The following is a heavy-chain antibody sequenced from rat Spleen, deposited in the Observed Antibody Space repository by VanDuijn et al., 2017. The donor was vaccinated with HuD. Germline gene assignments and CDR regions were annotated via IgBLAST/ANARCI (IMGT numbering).Heavy chain of an antibody. CDR3: DSRRGQVYNNYFDY. Sequence: EVQLQESGPGLVKPSQSLSLTCSVTDYSITSNYWDWIRKFPGNKMEWIGHISYSGSTNYNPSLKSRISITRDTSKNQFFLQLQSITTQDTATNYSDSRRGQVYNNYFDYWGQGVMVTVSS. J-gene: IGHJ2*01. V-gene: IGHV3-1*01. CDR2: ISYSGST. D-gene: IGHD1-10*01. CDR1: DYSITSNY.